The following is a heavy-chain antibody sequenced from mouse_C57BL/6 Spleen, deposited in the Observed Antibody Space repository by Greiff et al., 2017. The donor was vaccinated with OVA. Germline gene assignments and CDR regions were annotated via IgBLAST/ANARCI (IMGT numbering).Heavy chain of an antibody. D-gene: IGHD2-2*01. Sequence: QVQLQQPGAELVKPGASVKMSCKASGYTFTSYWITWVKQRPGQGLEWIGDIYPGSGSTNYNENFKSKATLTVDTSSSTPYMQISSLTSEDSAVKDCDRGSMVTARTWIADWGQGTLVTVSA. CDR1: GYTFTSYW. V-gene: IGHV1-55*01. J-gene: IGHJ3*01. CDR3: DRGSMVTARTWIAD. CDR2: IYPGSGST.